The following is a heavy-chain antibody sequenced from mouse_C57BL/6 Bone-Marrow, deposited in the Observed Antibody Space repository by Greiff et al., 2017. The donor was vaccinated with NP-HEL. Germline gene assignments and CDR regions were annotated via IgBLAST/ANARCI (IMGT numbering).Heavy chain of an antibody. Sequence: QVQLKQPGAELVMPGASVKLSCKASGYTFTSYWMHWVKQRPGQGLEWIGEIDPSDSNTNYNQKFKGKSTLTVDKSSSTAYMQLSSLTSEDSAVYYCARGYYGHDYWGQGTTLTVSS. CDR1: GYTFTSYW. V-gene: IGHV1-69*01. J-gene: IGHJ2*01. D-gene: IGHD1-1*01. CDR3: ARGYYGHDY. CDR2: IDPSDSNT.